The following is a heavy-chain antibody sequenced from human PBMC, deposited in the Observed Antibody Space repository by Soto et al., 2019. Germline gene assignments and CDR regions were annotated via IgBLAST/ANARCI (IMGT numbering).Heavy chain of an antibody. CDR3: AKDKGVVVVPAAIDY. Sequence: PGGSLRLSCAASGFTFSSYAMSWVRQAPGKGLEWVSAISGSGGSTYYADSVKGRFTISRDNSKNTLYLQMNSLRAEDTVVYYCAKDKGVVVVPAAIDYWGQGTLVTVSS. CDR2: ISGSGGST. V-gene: IGHV3-23*01. D-gene: IGHD2-2*01. CDR1: GFTFSSYA. J-gene: IGHJ4*02.